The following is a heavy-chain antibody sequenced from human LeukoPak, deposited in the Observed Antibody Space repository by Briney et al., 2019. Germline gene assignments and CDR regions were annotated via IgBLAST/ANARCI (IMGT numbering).Heavy chain of an antibody. D-gene: IGHD6-6*01. J-gene: IGHJ4*02. V-gene: IGHV3-21*01. CDR1: GFTFSSNS. CDR3: ARVRTYSSSSRSLDY. CDR2: ISSSSSYI. Sequence: PGGSLRLSCAASGFTFSSNSMNWVRQAPGKGLEWVSSISSSSSYIYYADSVKGRFTISRDNAKNSLYLQMNSLRAEDTAVYYCARVRTYSSSSRSLDYWGQGTLVTVSS.